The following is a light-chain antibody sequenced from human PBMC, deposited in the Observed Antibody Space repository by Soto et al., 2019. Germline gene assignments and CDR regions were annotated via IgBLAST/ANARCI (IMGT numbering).Light chain of an antibody. V-gene: IGLV2-14*03. CDR2: DFT. CDR3: VSSTNPGTYV. J-gene: IGLJ1*01. CDR1: SRDVTDSDS. Sequence: QSVLTQPASVSGSPGQSVTISCAGASRDVTDSDSVSWYQHLPGEAPKLIILDFTYRPSGVSDRFSGSLSANTASLTISGLQVEDEGNYYCVSSTNPGTYVFGPGTKVTVL.